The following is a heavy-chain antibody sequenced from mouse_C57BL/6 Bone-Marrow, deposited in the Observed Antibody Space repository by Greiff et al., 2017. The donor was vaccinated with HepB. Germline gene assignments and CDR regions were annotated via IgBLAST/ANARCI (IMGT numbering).Heavy chain of an antibody. CDR2: IYPRSGNT. J-gene: IGHJ3*01. D-gene: IGHD2-10*02. CDR3: AREYRGFAY. V-gene: IGHV1-81*01. Sequence: QVQLQHSGAELARPGASVKLSCKASGYTFTSYGISWVKQRTGQGLEWIGEIYPRSGNTYYNEKFKGKATLTADKSSSTAYMELRSLTSEDSAVYFCAREYRGFAYWGQGTLVTVSA. CDR1: GYTFTSYG.